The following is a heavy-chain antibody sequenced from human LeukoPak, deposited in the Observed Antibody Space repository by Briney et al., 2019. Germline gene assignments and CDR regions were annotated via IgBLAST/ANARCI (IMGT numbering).Heavy chain of an antibody. CDR3: AKGLTNLGDD. J-gene: IGHJ4*02. D-gene: IGHD3-9*01. CDR2: LSGSGSSA. Sequence: GGSLRLSCATSGFTFSNAWMNWVRQAPGKGLEWVSGLSGSGSSAYYADSVKGRFTISRDNSKNTLYLQMNSLRPEDTAVYYCAKGLTNLGDDWGQGTLVTVSS. CDR1: GFTFSNAW. V-gene: IGHV3-23*01.